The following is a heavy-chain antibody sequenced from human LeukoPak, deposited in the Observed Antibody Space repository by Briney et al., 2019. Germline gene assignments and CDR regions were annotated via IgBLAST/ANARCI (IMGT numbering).Heavy chain of an antibody. CDR2: ISTSGST. Sequence: SETLSLICTVSGGSISSYYWSWIRQPPGKGKEWIGYISTSGSTNSNPSLKSRVTISVDTSKNQFSLNLSSVTAADTAVYYCARRAVATAGTGHNWFDSWGQGTLVTVSS. CDR1: GGSISSYY. CDR3: ARRAVATAGTGHNWFDS. D-gene: IGHD6-13*01. V-gene: IGHV4-4*09. J-gene: IGHJ5*01.